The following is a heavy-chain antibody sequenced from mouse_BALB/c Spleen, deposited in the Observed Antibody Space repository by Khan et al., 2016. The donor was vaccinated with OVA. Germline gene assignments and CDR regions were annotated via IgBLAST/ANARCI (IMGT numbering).Heavy chain of an antibody. CDR3: ARTATYWCFDD. J-gene: IGHJ1*01. Sequence: QIQLVQSGPELKKPGETVKISCKASGYTFTNYGMNWVKQAPGKGLKWMGWINTYTGEPTYADDFKGRFAFSLDTSANTAYLQINNLKNEDTATYFCARTATYWCFDDWGAGTTVTVSS. CDR2: INTYTGEP. CDR1: GYTFTNYG. V-gene: IGHV9-3-1*01. D-gene: IGHD6-1*01.